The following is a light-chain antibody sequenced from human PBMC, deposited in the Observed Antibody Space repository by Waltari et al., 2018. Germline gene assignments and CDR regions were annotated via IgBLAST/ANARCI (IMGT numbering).Light chain of an antibody. CDR1: TRDVGNYNL. CDR3: HSHATSITSVI. V-gene: IGLV2-23*02. Sequence: SALPQPAPVSGSLGQSSTISCTGTTRDVGNYNLVSWYHQHPVKAPKLIIYEVTKRPSGVSNRFSGSKSGNTASLTISGLQADDEADYYCHSHATSITSVIFGGGTKLTVI. J-gene: IGLJ2*01. CDR2: EVT.